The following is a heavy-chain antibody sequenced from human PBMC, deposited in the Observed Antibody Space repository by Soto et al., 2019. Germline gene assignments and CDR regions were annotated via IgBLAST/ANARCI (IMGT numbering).Heavy chain of an antibody. CDR1: GYTFTSYY. CDR3: ARDWRAGRRVPAAIAYYYYGMDV. CDR2: INPSGGSA. D-gene: IGHD2-2*02. Sequence: RASVKVSCKASGYTFTSYYMHWVRQAPGQGLEWMGIINPSGGSASYAQKFQGRVTMTRDTSTSTVYMELSSLRSEDTAVYYCARDWRAGRRVPAAIAYYYYGMDVWGQGTTVTVS. V-gene: IGHV1-46*01. J-gene: IGHJ6*02.